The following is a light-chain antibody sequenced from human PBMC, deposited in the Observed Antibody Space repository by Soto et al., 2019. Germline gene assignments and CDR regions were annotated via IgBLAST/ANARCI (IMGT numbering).Light chain of an antibody. V-gene: IGLV2-8*01. J-gene: IGLJ2*01. CDR3: SSYAGSNKFVI. CDR2: EVS. Sequence: QSALIQPPSASGSPGQSVTISCTGTSSDIGNYNYVSWYLQHPGKAPKLMIYEVSKRPSGVSDRFSGSKSGNTASLTVSGLQAEDEADYYCSSYAGSNKFVIFGGGTKLTVL. CDR1: SSDIGNYNY.